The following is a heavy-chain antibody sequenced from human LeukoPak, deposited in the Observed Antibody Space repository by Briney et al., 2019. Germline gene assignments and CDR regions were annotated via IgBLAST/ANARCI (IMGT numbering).Heavy chain of an antibody. CDR2: INPNSGGT. J-gene: IGHJ6*03. Sequence: ASVKVSCKASGYTFTGYYMHWARRAPGQGLEWMGWINPNSGGTNYAQKFQGRVTMTRDTSISTAYMELSRLRSDDTAVYYCARAVPDCSGGSCYSYYYYMDVWGKGTTVTVSS. D-gene: IGHD2-15*01. V-gene: IGHV1-2*02. CDR3: ARAVPDCSGGSCYSYYYYMDV. CDR1: GYTFTGYY.